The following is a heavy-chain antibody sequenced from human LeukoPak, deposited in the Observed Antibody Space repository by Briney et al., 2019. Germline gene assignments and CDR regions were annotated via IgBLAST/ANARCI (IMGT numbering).Heavy chain of an antibody. V-gene: IGHV3-9*01. CDR2: ISWNSGSI. Sequence: GGSLRLSCAASGFTFDDYAMHWVRQAPGKGLEWVSGISWNSGSIGYADSVKGRFTISRDNAKNSLYLQMNSLRAEDTALYYCAKDGRYSSSWRFFDYWGQGTLVTVYS. D-gene: IGHD6-13*01. CDR3: AKDGRYSSSWRFFDY. CDR1: GFTFDDYA. J-gene: IGHJ4*02.